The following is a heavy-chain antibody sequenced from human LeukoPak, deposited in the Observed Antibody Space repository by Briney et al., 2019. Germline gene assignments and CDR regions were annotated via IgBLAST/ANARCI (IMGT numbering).Heavy chain of an antibody. Sequence: SETLSLTCSVSGVSITSGSYYWGWIRQSAGKGLEWIGRVHSCGDIYHNAAFRSRAAVSGDASQNQFSLQLNSVTAADTAVYYCARGASPKDAVFFDYWGQGALITVSS. CDR3: ARGASPKDAVFFDY. CDR1: GVSITSGSYY. CDR2: VHSCGDI. D-gene: IGHD3-16*01. J-gene: IGHJ4*02. V-gene: IGHV4-61*02.